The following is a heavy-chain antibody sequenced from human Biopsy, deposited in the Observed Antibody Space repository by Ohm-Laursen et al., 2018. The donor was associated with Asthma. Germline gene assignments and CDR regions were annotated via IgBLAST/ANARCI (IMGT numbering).Heavy chain of an antibody. Sequence: SLRLSCTASGFAVSRDHMSWVRQAPGKGLEWVSVIYSGETSHTADSVRGRFTISRGYSKNTLYLQMHSLRAEDTAVYYCARGDSSNWSHYYFDYWGQGTLVTVSS. V-gene: IGHV3-53*01. J-gene: IGHJ4*02. CDR2: IYSGETS. CDR3: ARGDSSNWSHYYFDY. D-gene: IGHD3-22*01. CDR1: GFAVSRDH.